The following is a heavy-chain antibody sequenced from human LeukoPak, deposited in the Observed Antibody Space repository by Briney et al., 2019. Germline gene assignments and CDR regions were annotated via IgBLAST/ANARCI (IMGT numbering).Heavy chain of an antibody. V-gene: IGHV4-38-2*02. D-gene: IGHD2-21*01. Sequence: SESLSLICTVSGGSISIDYYWGWIRQPPGKGLEWIGSIFNTGSTHYNPSLKSRVAISVDTSKSQFSLKLSSVTAADTAVFYCARHGVPGSIVAPFDIWGQGTMVNV. J-gene: IGHJ3*02. CDR2: IFNTGST. CDR3: ARHGVPGSIVAPFDI. CDR1: GGSISIDYY.